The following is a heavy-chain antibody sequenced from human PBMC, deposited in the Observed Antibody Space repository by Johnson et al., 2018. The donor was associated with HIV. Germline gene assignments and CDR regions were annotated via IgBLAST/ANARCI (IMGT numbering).Heavy chain of an antibody. Sequence: QVQLVESGGGLVQPGGSLRLSCAASGFSFSSYGMHWVRQAPGKGLEGVAIIAYDGGNKLYADSVKGRFTISRDNSKNTLYLQMNSLRVEDTAVYYCAKGDFGVFKNPLDMWGQGTMVTVSS. V-gene: IGHV3-33*05. CDR3: AKGDFGVFKNPLDM. CDR2: IAYDGGNK. CDR1: GFSFSSYG. J-gene: IGHJ3*02. D-gene: IGHD3-3*01.